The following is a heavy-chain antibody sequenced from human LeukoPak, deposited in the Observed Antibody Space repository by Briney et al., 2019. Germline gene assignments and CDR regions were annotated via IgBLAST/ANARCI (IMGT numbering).Heavy chain of an antibody. CDR2: INHSGST. CDR3: ARLVPAANDY. V-gene: IGHV4-34*01. J-gene: IGHJ4*02. D-gene: IGHD2-2*01. Sequence: SETLSLTCAVYGGSFSGYDWSWIRQPPWKGLEWIGEINHSGSTNYNPSLKSRVTISVDTSKNQFSLKLSSVTAADTAVYYCARLVPAANDYWGQGTLVTVSS. CDR1: GGSFSGYD.